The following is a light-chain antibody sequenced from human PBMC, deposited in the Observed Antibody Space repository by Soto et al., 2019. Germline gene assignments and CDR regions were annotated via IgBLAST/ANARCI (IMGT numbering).Light chain of an antibody. CDR3: QQYGSSPFT. CDR1: RTVDDNS. CDR2: DAL. V-gene: IGKV3-20*01. Sequence: ENVLTQSPGRLSLSPGDRATLSCRASRTVDDNSLAWYQQKPGQAPRLLIFDALNRATGIPDRFSGSGSGTDFALTINRLEPEDFALYVCQQYGSSPFTFGPGTTVDV. J-gene: IGKJ3*01.